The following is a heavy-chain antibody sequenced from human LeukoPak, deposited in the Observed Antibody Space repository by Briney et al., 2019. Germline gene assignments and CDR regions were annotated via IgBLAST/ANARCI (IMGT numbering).Heavy chain of an antibody. Sequence: SETLSLTCTVSGYSISSGYYWGWIRQPPGKGLEWIGSIYHSGSTYYNPSLKSRVTISVDTSKNQFSLKLSSVTAADTAVYYCARHLAGDYGINWFDPWGQGTLVTVSS. V-gene: IGHV4-38-2*02. J-gene: IGHJ5*02. D-gene: IGHD4-17*01. CDR2: IYHSGST. CDR1: GYSISSGYY. CDR3: ARHLAGDYGINWFDP.